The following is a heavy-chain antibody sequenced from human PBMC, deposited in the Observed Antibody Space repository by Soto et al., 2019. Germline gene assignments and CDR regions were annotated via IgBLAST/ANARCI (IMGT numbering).Heavy chain of an antibody. Sequence: XGSLRLSCAASEFTFSSYWTSWVRQAPGNGLEWVANIKEDGSEKYYVDSVKGRFTISRDNVKNSLYLQMNSLRAEDTAVYYCARGSSRFDDWGQGTLVTVSS. CDR1: EFTFSSYW. V-gene: IGHV3-7*01. CDR3: ARGSSRFDD. D-gene: IGHD6-13*01. J-gene: IGHJ4*02. CDR2: IKEDGSEK.